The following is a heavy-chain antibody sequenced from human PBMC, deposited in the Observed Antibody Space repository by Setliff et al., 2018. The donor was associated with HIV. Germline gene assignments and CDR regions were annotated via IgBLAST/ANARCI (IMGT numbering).Heavy chain of an antibody. V-gene: IGHV5-51*01. J-gene: IGHJ6*02. D-gene: IGHD3-10*01. CDR1: GYCFTTSW. CDR2: IFPADSDT. CDR3: TRHSGSSPIAYFGMDV. Sequence: GESLKISCKASGYCFTTSWIGWVRQMPGKGLEWMGIIFPADSDTTYSPSFQGQVTISADKSISTAYLQWSRLKASDTAMYYCTRHSGSSPIAYFGMDVWGQGTTVTVSS.